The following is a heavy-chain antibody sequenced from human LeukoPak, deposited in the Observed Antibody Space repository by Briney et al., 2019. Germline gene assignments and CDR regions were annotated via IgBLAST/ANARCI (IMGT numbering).Heavy chain of an antibody. CDR3: ARDKSHDYGDYDY. CDR2: INSNSGGT. V-gene: IGHV1-2*02. D-gene: IGHD4-17*01. Sequence: ASVKVSCKASGYTFTGYYMHWARQAPGQGLEWMGWINSNSGGTNYAQKFQGRVTMTRDTSISTAYMELSRLRSDDTAVYYCARDKSHDYGDYDYWGQGTLVTVSS. J-gene: IGHJ4*02. CDR1: GYTFTGYY.